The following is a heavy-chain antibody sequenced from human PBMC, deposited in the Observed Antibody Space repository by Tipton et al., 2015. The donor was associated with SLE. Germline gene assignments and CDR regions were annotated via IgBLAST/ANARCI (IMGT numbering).Heavy chain of an antibody. V-gene: IGHV3-30*02. CDR2: IRYDGSNK. D-gene: IGHD1-26*01. J-gene: IGHJ4*02. Sequence: SLRLSCAASGFTFSSYGMHWVRQAPGKGLEWAAFIRYDGSNKYYADSVKGRFTISRDNSKNTLYLQMNSLRAEDTAVYYCARVGGGSHLYFDYWGQGTLVTVSS. CDR1: GFTFSSYG. CDR3: ARVGGGSHLYFDY.